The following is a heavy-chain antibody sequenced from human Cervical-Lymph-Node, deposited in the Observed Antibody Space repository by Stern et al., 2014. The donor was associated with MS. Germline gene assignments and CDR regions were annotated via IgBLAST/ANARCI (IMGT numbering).Heavy chain of an antibody. V-gene: IGHV3-33*01. Sequence: QAHLVESGGGVVQPGRSLRLSCAASGFTFSSSGMHWVRQAPGKGLEWLAIIWYDGSNRYYADSVKGRFTISRDNSKNTLYLQMNSLRAEDTAVYYCAREGGTTAEYFQHWGQGTLVTVSS. CDR1: GFTFSSSG. J-gene: IGHJ1*01. CDR2: IWYDGSNR. D-gene: IGHD2-15*01. CDR3: AREGGTTAEYFQH.